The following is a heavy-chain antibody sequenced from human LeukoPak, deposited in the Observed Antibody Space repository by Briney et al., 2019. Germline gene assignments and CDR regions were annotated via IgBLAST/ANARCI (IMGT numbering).Heavy chain of an antibody. D-gene: IGHD2-15*01. J-gene: IGHJ6*03. CDR2: IYYSGST. CDR1: GDSISSGSYY. CDR3: ARGVAKVAYYYMDA. Sequence: SETLSLTCTVSGDSISSGSYYLVWIRQSPGKGLEWIGSIYYSGSTYYNPSLKSRVTISVDTSKNQFSLKLSSVTAADTAVYYCARGVAKVAYYYMDAWGKGTTVTVSS. V-gene: IGHV4-39*07.